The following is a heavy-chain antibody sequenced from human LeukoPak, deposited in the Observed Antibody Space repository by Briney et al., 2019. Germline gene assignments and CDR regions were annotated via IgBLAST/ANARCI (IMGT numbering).Heavy chain of an antibody. V-gene: IGHV4-39*01. D-gene: IGHD4-17*01. CDR1: GGSISSSSYY. CDR2: IDYSGST. Sequence: KPSETLSLTCTVSGGSISSSSYYWGWIRQPPGKGLEWIGSIDYSGSTYYNPSLKSRVTISVDTSKNQFSLKLSSVTAADTAVYYCARLASTVFDYWGQGTLVTVSS. CDR3: ARLASTVFDY. J-gene: IGHJ4*02.